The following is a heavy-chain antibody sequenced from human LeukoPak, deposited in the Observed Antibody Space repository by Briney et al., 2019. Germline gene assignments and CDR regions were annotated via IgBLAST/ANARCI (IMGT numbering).Heavy chain of an antibody. CDR3: ARDGAFPTPTNYYFDY. J-gene: IGHJ4*02. CDR2: IKQDGSEK. V-gene: IGHV3-7*01. D-gene: IGHD3-3*02. Sequence: SGGSLRLSCAASGVMFPSYWMTWVRQAPGKGLEWVANIKQDGSEKYYVDSVKGRFTISRDNAKNSVYLQMNSLRAEDTAVYYCARDGAFPTPTNYYFDYWGQGTLVTVSS. CDR1: GVMFPSYW.